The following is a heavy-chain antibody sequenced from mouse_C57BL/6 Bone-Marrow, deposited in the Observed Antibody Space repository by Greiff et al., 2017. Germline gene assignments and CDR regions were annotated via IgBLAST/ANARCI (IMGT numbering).Heavy chain of an antibody. V-gene: IGHV1-69*01. D-gene: IGHD2-5*01. Sequence: QVQLQQPGAELVMPGASVKLSCKASGYTFTSYWMHWVKQRPGQGLEWIGEIDPSDSYTNYNQKFKGKSTLTVDKSSSTAYMQLSSLTSEDSAVYYCARDCYSNNYYAMDYWGQGTSVTVSS. CDR2: IDPSDSYT. CDR3: ARDCYSNNYYAMDY. J-gene: IGHJ4*01. CDR1: GYTFTSYW.